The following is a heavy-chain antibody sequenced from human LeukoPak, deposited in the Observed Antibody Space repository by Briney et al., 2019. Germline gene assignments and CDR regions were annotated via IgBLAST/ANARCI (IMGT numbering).Heavy chain of an antibody. CDR1: GFTFSSYA. CDR2: ISYDGSNK. D-gene: IGHD5-18*01. CDR3: ARETAYAFDI. J-gene: IGHJ3*02. Sequence: GGSLRLSCAASGFTFSSYAMHWVRQAPGKGLEWMAVISYDGSNKYYADSVKGRFTISRDNSKNTLYLQMNSLRAEDTAVYYCARETAYAFDIWGQGTMVTVSS. V-gene: IGHV3-30-3*01.